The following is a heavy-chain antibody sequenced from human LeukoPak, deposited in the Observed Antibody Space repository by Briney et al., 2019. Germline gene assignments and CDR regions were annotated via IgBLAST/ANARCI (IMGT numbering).Heavy chain of an antibody. J-gene: IGHJ4*02. CDR3: AKDRIAVAGTHYCDY. Sequence: GGTLRLSCAASVFTFSSYAMSWVRQAPGTGLEWFSAISGSGGSTYYADSVKGRFTISRDNSKNTMYLQMNSLRAEDTAVYYCAKDRIAVAGTHYCDYWGQGTLVTVSA. CDR1: VFTFSSYA. D-gene: IGHD6-19*01. CDR2: ISGSGGST. V-gene: IGHV3-23*01.